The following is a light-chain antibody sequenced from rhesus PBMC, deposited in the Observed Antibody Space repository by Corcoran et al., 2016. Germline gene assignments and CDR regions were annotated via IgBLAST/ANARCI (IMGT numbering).Light chain of an antibody. CDR1: QSVSTY. Sequence: EIVMTQSPATLSLSPGERATLSCRASQSVSTYLAWYQQKPGQAPRLLNYDAYIRAAGIPDRFTGRGAGTDCTLTISSLEPGVFAVYFWQGTSDFSTFGQGTKVEIK. CDR3: QGTSDFST. J-gene: IGKJ1*01. V-gene: IGKV3-31*02. CDR2: DAY.